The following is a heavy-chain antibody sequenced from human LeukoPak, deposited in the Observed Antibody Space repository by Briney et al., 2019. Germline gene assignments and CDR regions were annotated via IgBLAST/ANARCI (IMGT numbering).Heavy chain of an antibody. CDR1: GYTFTSYG. CDR2: ISAYNGNT. CDR3: ARVGPNDYSNFGHGHLVDY. D-gene: IGHD4-11*01. V-gene: IGHV1-18*01. Sequence: GASVKVSCKASGYTFTSYGISWVRQAPGQGLEWMGWISAYNGNTNYAQKLQGRVTMTTDTSTSTAYMELRSLRSDDTAVYYCARVGPNDYSNFGHGHLVDYWGQGTLVTVSS. J-gene: IGHJ4*02.